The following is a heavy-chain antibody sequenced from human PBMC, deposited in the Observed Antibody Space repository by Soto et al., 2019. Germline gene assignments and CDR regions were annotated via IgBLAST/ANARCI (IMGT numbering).Heavy chain of an antibody. Sequence: SETLSLTCTVSGGSISSGSYYWGWIRQPPGKGLEWIGSISYSGNTYYNPSLKSRVTISVDTSKNQFSLKLSSVTAADTALYYCAEFVFWGASIPRNFIFNSWGQGTLVTVSS. CDR1: GGSISSGSYY. J-gene: IGHJ4*02. CDR3: AEFVFWGASIPRNFIFNS. V-gene: IGHV4-39*01. CDR2: ISYSGNT. D-gene: IGHD3-16*01.